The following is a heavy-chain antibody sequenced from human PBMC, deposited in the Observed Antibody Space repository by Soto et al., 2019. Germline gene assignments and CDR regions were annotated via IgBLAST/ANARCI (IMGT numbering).Heavy chain of an antibody. Sequence: EVQRLESGGGLVQPGGSLRLSCAASGFTFSSYAKSWVRQAPGKGLEWVSAISGSGGSTYYADSVKGRFTISRDNSKNTLYLQMNSLRAEDTAVYYCARRGEGWFDPWGQGTLVTVSS. J-gene: IGHJ5*02. V-gene: IGHV3-23*01. D-gene: IGHD3-16*01. CDR2: ISGSGGST. CDR1: GFTFSSYA. CDR3: ARRGEGWFDP.